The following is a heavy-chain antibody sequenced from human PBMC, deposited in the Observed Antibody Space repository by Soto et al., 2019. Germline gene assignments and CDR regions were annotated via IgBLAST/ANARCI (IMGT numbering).Heavy chain of an antibody. V-gene: IGHV4-59*01. CDR2: IYYSGST. D-gene: IGHD5-18*01. CDR1: GGSISSYY. Sequence: PSETLSLTCTVSGGSISSYYWSWIRQPPGKGLEWIGYIYYSGSTNYTPALKSRVTIAVDTSKNQFSLKLSSVTAADTAVYYCARGRGTAMVEYYFDYWGQGTLVTVSS. J-gene: IGHJ4*02. CDR3: ARGRGTAMVEYYFDY.